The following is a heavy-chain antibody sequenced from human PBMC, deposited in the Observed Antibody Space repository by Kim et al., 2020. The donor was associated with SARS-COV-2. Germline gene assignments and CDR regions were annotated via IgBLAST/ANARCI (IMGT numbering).Heavy chain of an antibody. V-gene: IGHV1-46*02. J-gene: IGHJ4*02. CDR1: GYTFNTYY. CDR3: VSSARDQHFDH. Sequence: ASVNVSCKASGYTFNTYYMHWVRRALGQGLEWMGIISPSGDDTTSAQRFQGRVTMTRDTSTSTLYMELSRLTSDDTAAYYCVSSARDQHFDHWGQVTLVT. D-gene: IGHD2-21*02. CDR2: ISPSGDDT.